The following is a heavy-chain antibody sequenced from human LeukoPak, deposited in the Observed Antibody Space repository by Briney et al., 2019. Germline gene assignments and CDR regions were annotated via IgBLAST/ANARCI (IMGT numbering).Heavy chain of an antibody. CDR1: GFTFSNYA. CDR3: AKDMKAVTAKLTLNSGLVGDF. D-gene: IGHD2-21*02. CDR2: ISGSGDST. J-gene: IGHJ4*02. V-gene: IGHV3-23*01. Sequence: GGSLRLSCVASGFTFSNYAMSWVRQAPGKGLEWVSGISGSGDSTYHADSVKGRFTISRENSKDTLYLQMNSLRAEDAAIYCGAKDMKAVTAKLTLNSGLVGDFWRQGTLVTVSS.